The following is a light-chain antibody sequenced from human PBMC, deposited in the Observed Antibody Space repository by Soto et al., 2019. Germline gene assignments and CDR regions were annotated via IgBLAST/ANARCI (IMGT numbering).Light chain of an antibody. CDR1: SSDVGAYNY. CDR3: SSYATGGFPYV. Sequence: QSVLTQPASVSGSPGQSITLSCTGTSSDVGAYNYVSWYRQHTGQAPKLLIYSVTNRPSGISNRFSGSKSGNTASLTISGLQAEDEADYYCSSYATGGFPYVLGTGTKVTVL. J-gene: IGLJ1*01. CDR2: SVT. V-gene: IGLV2-14*03.